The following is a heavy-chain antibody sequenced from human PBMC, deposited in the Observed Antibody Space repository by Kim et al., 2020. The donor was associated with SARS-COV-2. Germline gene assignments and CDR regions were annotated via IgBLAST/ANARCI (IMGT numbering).Heavy chain of an antibody. V-gene: IGHV3-74*01. D-gene: IGHD3-10*01. CDR3: LSGGVSKYYFDY. CDR1: GFTFSSYW. CDR2: INSDGSST. J-gene: IGHJ4*02. Sequence: GGSLRLSCAASGFTFSSYWMHWVRQAPGKGLVWVSRINSDGSSTSYADSVKGRFTISRDNAKNTLYLQMNSLRAEDTAVYYCLSGGVSKYYFDYWGQGTLVTVSS.